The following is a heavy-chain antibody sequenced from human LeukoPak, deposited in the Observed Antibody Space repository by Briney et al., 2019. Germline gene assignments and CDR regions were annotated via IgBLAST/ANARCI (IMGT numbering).Heavy chain of an antibody. CDR2: IRYDGSNK. Sequence: PGGSLRLSCAASGFTFSSYGMHWVRQAPGKGLEWVAFIRYDGSNKYYADSVKGRFTISRDNSKNTLYLQMNSLRAEDTAVYYCAKDSWGSGPVAGIDYWGQGTLVTVSS. CDR1: GFTFSSYG. D-gene: IGHD6-19*01. V-gene: IGHV3-30*02. J-gene: IGHJ4*02. CDR3: AKDSWGSGPVAGIDY.